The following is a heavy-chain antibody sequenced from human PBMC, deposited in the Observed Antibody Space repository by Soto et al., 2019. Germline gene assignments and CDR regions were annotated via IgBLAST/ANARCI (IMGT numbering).Heavy chain of an antibody. CDR2: IKQDGSEK. Sequence: EVQLVESGGGLVQPGGSLRLSCAASGFTFSSYWVSWVRQAPGKGLEWVANIKQDGSEKYYVDSVKGRFTISRDNAKNSLYLQINSLRAEDTAVYYCASALSYGNIWGQGTMVTVSS. CDR1: GFTFSSYW. CDR3: ASALSYGNI. V-gene: IGHV3-7*02. J-gene: IGHJ3*02. D-gene: IGHD5-18*01.